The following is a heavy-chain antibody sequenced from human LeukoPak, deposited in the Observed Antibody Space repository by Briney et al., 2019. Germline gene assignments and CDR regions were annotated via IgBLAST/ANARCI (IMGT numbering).Heavy chain of an antibody. CDR2: IGGLGDRI. J-gene: IGHJ6*03. V-gene: IGHV3-23*01. CDR1: GFTFSNYG. D-gene: IGHD3-10*01. Sequence: GGSLRLSCAASGFTFSNYGMNWVRQAPGKGLEWVSGIGGLGDRIYYADSVRGRFTISRDNSKNSLYLQMNSLRAEDTAVYYCAKGAVIWFGELSQSYMDVWGKGTTVTVSS. CDR3: AKGAVIWFGELSQSYMDV.